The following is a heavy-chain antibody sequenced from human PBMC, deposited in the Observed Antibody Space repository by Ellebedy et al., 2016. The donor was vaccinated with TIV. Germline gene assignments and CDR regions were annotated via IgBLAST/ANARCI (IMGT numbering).Heavy chain of an antibody. D-gene: IGHD3-22*01. V-gene: IGHV3-66*01. J-gene: IGHJ4*02. CDR3: ARDRYSDRGGLYYSDY. CDR1: GFTVRNNY. Sequence: PGGSLRLSCAASGFTVRNNYMSWVRQAPGKGLEWVSVVYANGDTFYEGSVKGRFTISRDNSKDTLYLQMNSLRAEDTAVYYCARDRYSDRGGLYYSDYWGQGTLVTVSS. CDR2: VYANGDT.